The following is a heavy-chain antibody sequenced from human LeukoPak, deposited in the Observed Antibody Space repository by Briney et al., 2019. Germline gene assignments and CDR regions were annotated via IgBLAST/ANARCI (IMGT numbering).Heavy chain of an antibody. J-gene: IGHJ4*02. CDR3: SGRDSSRNPWAY. CDR1: GFSFTTYW. CDR2: ISPDGSGE. V-gene: IGHV3-7*02. D-gene: IGHD2-2*01. Sequence: GGSLRLSCAASGFSFTTYWMNWVRQGPGGRLEWVANISPDGSGEYYRDSVRGRFSISRDNAKESLYPQMNNVRADDSGIYYCSGRDSSRNPWAYWGQGTQVSVS.